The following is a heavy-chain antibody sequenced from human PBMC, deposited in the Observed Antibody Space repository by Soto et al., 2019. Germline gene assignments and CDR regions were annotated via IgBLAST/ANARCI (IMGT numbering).Heavy chain of an antibody. V-gene: IGHV3-30-3*01. CDR2: ISYDGSNK. CDR1: GFTFSSYA. Sequence: GGSLRLSCAASGFTFSSYAMHWVRQAPGKGLEWVAVISYDGSNKYYADSVKGRFTISRDNSKNTLYLQMNSLRAEDTAVYYCARDWGSSHTYYYYGMDVWGQGTTVTVSS. CDR3: ARDWGSSHTYYYYGMDV. D-gene: IGHD6-13*01. J-gene: IGHJ6*02.